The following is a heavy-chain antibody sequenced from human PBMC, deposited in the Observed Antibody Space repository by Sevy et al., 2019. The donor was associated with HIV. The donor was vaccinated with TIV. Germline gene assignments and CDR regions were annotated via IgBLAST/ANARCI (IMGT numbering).Heavy chain of an antibody. CDR3: AKDPYYDSSGLFDY. Sequence: GGSLRLSCAASGFTFSSYGMHWVRQAPGKGLEWVAVISYDGSNKYYADSVKGRFTISRDNSMNTLYLQMNSLRAEDTAVYYCAKDPYYDSSGLFDYWGQGTLVTVSS. CDR1: GFTFSSYG. V-gene: IGHV3-30*18. J-gene: IGHJ4*02. D-gene: IGHD3-22*01. CDR2: ISYDGSNK.